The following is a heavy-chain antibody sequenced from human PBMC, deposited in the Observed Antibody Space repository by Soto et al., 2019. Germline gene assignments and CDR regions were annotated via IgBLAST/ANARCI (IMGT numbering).Heavy chain of an antibody. CDR1: GFTFSSYG. V-gene: IGHV3-33*01. J-gene: IGHJ4*02. CDR2: IWYDGSNK. Sequence: PGGSLRLSCAASGFTFSSYGMHWVRQAPGKGLEWVAVIWYDGSNKYYADSVKGRFTISRDNSKNTLYLQMNSLRAEDTAVYYCERGLTYYDFLEGSLDYWGQGTLVTVSS. D-gene: IGHD3-3*01. CDR3: ERGLTYYDFLEGSLDY.